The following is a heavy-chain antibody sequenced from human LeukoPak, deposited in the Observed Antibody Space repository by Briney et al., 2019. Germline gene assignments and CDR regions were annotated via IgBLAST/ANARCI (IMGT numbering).Heavy chain of an antibody. D-gene: IGHD3-10*01. CDR2: IYYSGST. CDR1: GGSISSGGYY. J-gene: IGHJ3*02. CDR3: ARGGGMVREDKAFDI. V-gene: IGHV4-31*03. Sequence: PSQTLSLTCTVSGGSISSGGYYWSWIRQHPGKGLEWIGYIYYSGSTYYNPSLKSRVTISVDTSKNQFSLKLSSVTAADAAVYYCARGGGMVREDKAFDIWGQGTMVTVSS.